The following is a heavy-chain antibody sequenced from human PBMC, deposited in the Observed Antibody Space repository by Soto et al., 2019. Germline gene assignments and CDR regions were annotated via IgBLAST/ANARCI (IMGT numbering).Heavy chain of an antibody. CDR3: AKDLLFSSSSGVVDY. D-gene: IGHD6-6*01. CDR1: GFTFSSYG. Sequence: QVQLVESGGGVVQPGRSLRLSCAASGFTFSSYGMHWVRQAPGKGLEWVAVISYDGSNKYYADSVKGRFTISRDNSKNTLYLQMNSLRAEDTAVYYCAKDLLFSSSSGVVDYWGQGTLVTVSS. V-gene: IGHV3-30*18. CDR2: ISYDGSNK. J-gene: IGHJ4*02.